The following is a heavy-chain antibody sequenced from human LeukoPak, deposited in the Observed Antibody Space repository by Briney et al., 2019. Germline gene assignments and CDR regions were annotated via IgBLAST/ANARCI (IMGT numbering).Heavy chain of an antibody. V-gene: IGHV4-4*07. D-gene: IGHD3-10*02. Sequence: SETLSLTCTVSGGSISSYYWSWIRQPAGKGLEWIGRIYTSGSTNYNPSLKSRVTMSVDTSKNQFSLKLSSVTAADTAVYYCASLGTMIGEYYFDYWGQGTLVTVSS. CDR2: IYTSGST. J-gene: IGHJ4*02. CDR1: GGSISSYY. CDR3: ASLGTMIGEYYFDY.